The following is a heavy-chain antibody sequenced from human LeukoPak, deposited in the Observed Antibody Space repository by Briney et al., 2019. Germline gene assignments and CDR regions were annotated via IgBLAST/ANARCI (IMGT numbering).Heavy chain of an antibody. CDR3: ARDSPGAAAGGGPGWFDP. CDR1: GYSISSSYY. D-gene: IGHD6-13*01. Sequence: SETLSLTCAVSGYSISSSYYWGWIRQPPGKGLEWIGSIYHSGSTYYNPSLKSRVTISVDTSKNQFSLKLSSVTAADTAVYYCARDSPGAAAGGGPGWFDPWGQGTLVTVSS. CDR2: IYHSGST. J-gene: IGHJ5*02. V-gene: IGHV4-38-2*02.